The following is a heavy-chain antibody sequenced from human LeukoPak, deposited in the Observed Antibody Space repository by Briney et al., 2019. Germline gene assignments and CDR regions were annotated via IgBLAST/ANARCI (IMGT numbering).Heavy chain of an antibody. V-gene: IGHV3-21*01. CDR1: GFTFSSYS. D-gene: IGHD6-19*01. J-gene: IGHJ4*02. CDR2: ISSSRSYI. CDR3: ARDLSSIDSSGPGDY. Sequence: GGSLRLSCAASGFTFSSYSMNWVRQAPGKGLEWVSSISSSRSYIYYADSVKGRFTISRDNAKNSLYLQMNSLRAEDTAVYYCARDLSSIDSSGPGDYWGQGTLVTVSS.